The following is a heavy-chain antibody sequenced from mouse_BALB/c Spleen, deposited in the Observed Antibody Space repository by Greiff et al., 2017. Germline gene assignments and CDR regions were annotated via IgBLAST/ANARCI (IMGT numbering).Heavy chain of an antibody. CDR3: ARHGNYAMDY. Sequence: EVKLVESGGGLVQPGGSLKLSCAASGFTFSSYTMSWVRQTPEKRLEWVAYISNGGGRTYYPDTVKGRFTISRDNAKNTLYMQMSSLKSEDTAVYYCARHGNYAMDYWGQGTTVTVSS. V-gene: IGHV5-12-2*01. J-gene: IGHJ4*01. CDR1: GFTFSSYT. CDR2: ISNGGGRT. D-gene: IGHD1-1*02.